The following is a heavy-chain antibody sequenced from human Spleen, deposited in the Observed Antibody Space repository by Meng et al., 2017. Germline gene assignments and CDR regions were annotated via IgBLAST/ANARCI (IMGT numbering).Heavy chain of an antibody. Sequence: SVKVSCKASGGTFSSYAISWVRQAPGQGLEWMGGIIPIFGTANYAQKFQGRVTITADKSTSTAYMELSSLRSEDTAVYYCARTRFDWFYSPNYYYYYGMDVWGQGTTVTVSS. D-gene: IGHD3-9*01. J-gene: IGHJ6*02. CDR1: GGTFSSYA. V-gene: IGHV1-69*06. CDR2: IIPIFGTA. CDR3: ARTRFDWFYSPNYYYYYGMDV.